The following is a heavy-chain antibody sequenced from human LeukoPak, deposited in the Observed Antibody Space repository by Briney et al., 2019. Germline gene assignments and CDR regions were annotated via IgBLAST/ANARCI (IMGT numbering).Heavy chain of an antibody. CDR2: ITNGGVTT. Sequence: GGSLSLSCAASGFTFGSYAMSWVRQTPGKSLEWVSIITNGGVTTYYADSVRGRFTISRDNSKNMLYLQMNSLRAEDTAVYYCVKLSSGSGSKFGFDSWGQGTLVTVSS. J-gene: IGHJ4*02. CDR3: VKLSSGSGSKFGFDS. D-gene: IGHD6-19*01. V-gene: IGHV3-23*01. CDR1: GFTFGSYA.